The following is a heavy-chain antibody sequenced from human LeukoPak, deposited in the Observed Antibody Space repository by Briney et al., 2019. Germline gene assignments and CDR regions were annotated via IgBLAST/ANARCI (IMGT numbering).Heavy chain of an antibody. D-gene: IGHD7-27*01. CDR2: IYYSGST. V-gene: IGHV4-59*01. CDR3: ARVFTTLGRDAFDI. CDR1: GGSISSYY. J-gene: IGHJ3*02. Sequence: KTSETLSLTCTVSGGSISSYYWSWIRQPPGKGLEWIGYIYYSGSTNYNPSLKSRVTISVDTSKNQFSLKLSSVTAADTAVYYCARVFTTLGRDAFDIWGQGTMVTVSS.